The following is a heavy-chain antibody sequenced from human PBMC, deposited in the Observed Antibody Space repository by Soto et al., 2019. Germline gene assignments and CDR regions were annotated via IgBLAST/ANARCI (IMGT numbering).Heavy chain of an antibody. Sequence: QVQLVQSGAEVQKPGVSVKLSCKASGYTFVHYYIHWVRQAPGQGLEWMVMINPAGGNTAYAQKFQCRVTMSRDASTSTVYTELTSLRSEETAGYYLARGDVTSWYFIPLCGPATLVTVYS. CDR2: INPAGGNT. V-gene: IGHV1-46*01. D-gene: IGHD2-2*01. CDR3: ARGDVTSWYFIPL. J-gene: IGHJ4*02. CDR1: GYTFVHYY.